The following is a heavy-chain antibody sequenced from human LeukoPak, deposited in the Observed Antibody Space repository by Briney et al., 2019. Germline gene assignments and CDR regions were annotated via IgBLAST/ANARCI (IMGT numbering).Heavy chain of an antibody. CDR3: ARGRPYYYDSSGYNDY. Sequence: GGSLRLSCAASGFTFSSYAMNWVRQAPGKGLEWVSYISSSGSTIYYADSVKGRFTISRDNAKNSLYLQMNSLRAEDTAVYYCARGRPYYYDSSGYNDYWGQGTLVTVSS. CDR2: ISSSGSTI. J-gene: IGHJ4*02. V-gene: IGHV3-48*03. CDR1: GFTFSSYA. D-gene: IGHD3-22*01.